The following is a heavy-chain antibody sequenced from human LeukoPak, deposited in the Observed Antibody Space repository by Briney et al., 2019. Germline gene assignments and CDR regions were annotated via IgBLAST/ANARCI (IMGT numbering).Heavy chain of an antibody. J-gene: IGHJ4*02. V-gene: IGHV3-7*01. CDR3: ARDMGWQQFDC. D-gene: IGHD5-24*01. Sequence: VANIKYGGGETYYMDSVKGRFTISRDNAKNSLYLQMNSLRAEDTAVYYCARDMGWQQFDCWGQGTLVTVSS. CDR2: IKYGGGET.